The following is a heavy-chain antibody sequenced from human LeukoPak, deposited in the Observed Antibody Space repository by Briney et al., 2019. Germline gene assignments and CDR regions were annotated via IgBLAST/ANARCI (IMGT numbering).Heavy chain of an antibody. V-gene: IGHV4-4*07. CDR1: GGSISSYY. CDR3: ARGIAAAGNHYYYYYMDV. J-gene: IGHJ6*03. D-gene: IGHD6-13*01. CDR2: IYTSGST. Sequence: SETLSLTCTVSGGSISSYYWSWIRQPAGKGLEWIGRIYTSGSTNYNPSLKSRVTISVDTSKNQFSLKLSSVTAADTAVYYCARGIAAAGNHYYYYYMDVWGKGTTVTISS.